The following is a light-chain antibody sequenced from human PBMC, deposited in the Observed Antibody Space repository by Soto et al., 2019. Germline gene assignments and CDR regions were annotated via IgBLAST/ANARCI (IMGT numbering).Light chain of an antibody. J-gene: IGKJ4*01. CDR1: ESVGSN. CDR2: GAS. CDR3: QQYNNWPPLT. Sequence: EAVMTQAPATLSVYTGAIAKLSCRSSESVGSNLAWYQQKPGQVPRLIIFGASSRATGTPVRFSGSGFGTDFTLTIRSLQSEDFAVYYCQQYNNWPPLTCGGGPTGAIK. V-gene: IGKV3-15*01.